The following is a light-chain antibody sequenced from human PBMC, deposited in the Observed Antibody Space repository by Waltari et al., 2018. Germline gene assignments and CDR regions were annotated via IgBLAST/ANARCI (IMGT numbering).Light chain of an antibody. CDR1: QSITNW. Sequence: DIQMTQSTSTLSASIGHRVTITCRASQSITNWLAWYQQKPGKAPKLLIYKASTLESGVPSRFSGSGSGTEFTLTISSLQPDDFATYYCQQYNNYVATFGQGTKVEIK. J-gene: IGKJ1*01. V-gene: IGKV1-5*03. CDR3: QQYNNYVAT. CDR2: KAS.